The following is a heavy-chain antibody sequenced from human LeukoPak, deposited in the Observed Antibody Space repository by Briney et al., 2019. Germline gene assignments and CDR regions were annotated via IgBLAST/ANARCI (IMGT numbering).Heavy chain of an antibody. J-gene: IGHJ4*02. CDR3: VKSEAHIVVAPAATDAFDY. CDR1: GLTVSSNY. CDR2: IHSGGST. Sequence: GGSLRLSCAASGLTVSSNYMSWVRQAPAKGLEWVSVIHSGGSTYYADSVKGRFTVSRDNSKNTLYLQMNSLRAEDTARYYCVKSEAHIVVAPAATDAFDYWGQGTLVAVSS. D-gene: IGHD2-2*01. V-gene: IGHV3-53*01.